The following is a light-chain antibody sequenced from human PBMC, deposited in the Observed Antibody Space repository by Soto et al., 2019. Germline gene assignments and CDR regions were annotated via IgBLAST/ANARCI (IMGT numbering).Light chain of an antibody. V-gene: IGKV1-27*01. CDR3: LTYNGPPLS. J-gene: IGKJ4*01. CDR1: QGLGNY. Sequence: DMQMTQSPSSLSASVGDRVTITCRASQGLGNYLAWYQQKPGKAPKLLIYSASSLQSGVPSRFSGSLSGTDFTLTISGLQPEDVATYYCLTYNGPPLSLGGGTKVEI. CDR2: SAS.